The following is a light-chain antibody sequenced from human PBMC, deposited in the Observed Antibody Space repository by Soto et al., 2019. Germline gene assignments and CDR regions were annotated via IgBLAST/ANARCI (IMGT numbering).Light chain of an antibody. Sequence: EIVLTQSPGTLSFSPGERATLSCRASQSIRSSYLAWYQKKPGQAPRLLIYGASSRATGIPDRFSGSGSGTDFTLTISRLEPEDFAVYYCQQYGSSPPYTFGQGTKLEI. J-gene: IGKJ2*01. CDR1: QSIRSSY. CDR2: GAS. V-gene: IGKV3-20*01. CDR3: QQYGSSPPYT.